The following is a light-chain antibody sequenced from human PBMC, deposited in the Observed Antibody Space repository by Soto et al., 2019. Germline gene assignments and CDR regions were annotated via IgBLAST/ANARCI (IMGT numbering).Light chain of an antibody. CDR2: EVS. V-gene: IGLV2-14*01. CDR1: SNDVGGYIY. CDR3: SSYTSSSTRV. Sequence: QSALTQPASVSGSPGQSITISCTGTSNDVGGYIYVSWYQQHPGKAPKLMIYEVSNRPSGVSNRFSGSKSGKTASLTISGLQAEDEADYYCSSYTSSSTRVFGTGTQLTVL. J-gene: IGLJ1*01.